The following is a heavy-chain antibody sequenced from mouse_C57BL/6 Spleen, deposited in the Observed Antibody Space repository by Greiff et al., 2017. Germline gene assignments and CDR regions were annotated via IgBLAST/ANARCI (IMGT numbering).Heavy chain of an antibody. V-gene: IGHV1-69*01. CDR1: GYTFTSYW. CDR2: IDPSDSYT. J-gene: IGHJ3*01. Sequence: QVQLQQPGAELVMPGASVKLSCKASGYTFTSYWMHWVKQRPGQGLEWIGEIDPSDSYTNYNQKFKGKATLTVDTSSSTAYMQLSSLTSEDSAVYYCARSHLPLSWFAYWGQGTLVTVSA. CDR3: ARSHLPLSWFAY.